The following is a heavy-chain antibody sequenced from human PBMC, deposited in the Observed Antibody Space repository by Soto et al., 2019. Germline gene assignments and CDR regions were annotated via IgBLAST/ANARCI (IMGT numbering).Heavy chain of an antibody. V-gene: IGHV3-30-3*01. D-gene: IGHD1-1*01. CDR2: ISYDGSNK. CDR1: GFTFSSYA. CDR3: ARDRGWLNWPIDY. J-gene: IGHJ4*02. Sequence: GGSLRLSCAASGFTFSSYAMHWVRQAPGKGLEWVAVISYDGSNKYYADSVKGRFTISRDNSKNTLYLQTNSLRAEDTAVYYCARDRGWLNWPIDYWGQGTLVTVSS.